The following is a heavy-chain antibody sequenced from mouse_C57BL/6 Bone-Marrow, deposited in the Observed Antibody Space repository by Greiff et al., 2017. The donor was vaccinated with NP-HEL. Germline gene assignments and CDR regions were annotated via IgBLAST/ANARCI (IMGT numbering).Heavy chain of an antibody. CDR1: GFTFSSYG. CDR2: ISSGGSYT. V-gene: IGHV5-6*01. Sequence: EVQLVESGGDLVKPGGSLKLSYAASGFTFSSYGMSWVRQTPDKRLEWVATISSGGSYTYYPYSVKGRFTISRDNAKNTLYLQMSSLKSEDTAMYYCARRANLSLYAMDYWGQGTSVTVSS. J-gene: IGHJ4*01. D-gene: IGHD3-1*01. CDR3: ARRANLSLYAMDY.